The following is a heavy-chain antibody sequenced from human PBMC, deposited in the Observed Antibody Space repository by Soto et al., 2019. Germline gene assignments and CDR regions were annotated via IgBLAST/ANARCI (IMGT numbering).Heavy chain of an antibody. J-gene: IGHJ5*02. CDR1: GGSISSGSYY. V-gene: IGHV4-39*01. Sequence: SETLSLTCTVSGGSISSGSYYWVWIRQPPGKGLEWIGTIYYSENTYYNPSLKSRVTLSVDPSKNQFSLRLSSVTAADTAVYYCARLVRGRGNYGQNGNNWFDPCGQGTLVTAS. CDR3: ARLVRGRGNYGQNGNNWFDP. CDR2: IYYSENT. D-gene: IGHD1-7*01.